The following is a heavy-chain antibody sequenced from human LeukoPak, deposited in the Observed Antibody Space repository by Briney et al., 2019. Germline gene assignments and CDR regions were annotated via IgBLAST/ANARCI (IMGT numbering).Heavy chain of an antibody. D-gene: IGHD3-3*01. CDR1: GFTFSNYW. J-gene: IGHJ4*02. CDR2: INTDGRTT. CDR3: VRLLDLEY. V-gene: IGHV3-74*01. Sequence: GGSLRLSCAASGFTFSNYWMHWVRQAPGKGLEWVSRINTDGRTTDYPDSVKVRFTNSTDNAKNTVFLQMNSLRPEDTAVYYSVRLLDLEYWGQGTLVTVSS.